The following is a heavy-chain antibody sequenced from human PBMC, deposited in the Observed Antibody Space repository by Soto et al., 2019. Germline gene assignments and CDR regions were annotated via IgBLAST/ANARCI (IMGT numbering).Heavy chain of an antibody. D-gene: IGHD6-13*01. V-gene: IGHV1-69*01. CDR3: ASSYGTSWYGDY. J-gene: IGHJ4*02. Sequence: QVQLVQSGAEVKKPGSSVKVSCKASGGTFNNYPVTWVRQAPGQGLEWMGGIIPKSGTVNYAQKFQGRVTITADEATSTAYMEMSSLRSEDTAVYYCASSYGTSWYGDYWGQGSLVTDSS. CDR2: IIPKSGTV. CDR1: GGTFNNYP.